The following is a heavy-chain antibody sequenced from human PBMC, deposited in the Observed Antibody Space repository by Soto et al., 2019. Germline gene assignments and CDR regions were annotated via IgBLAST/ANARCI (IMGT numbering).Heavy chain of an antibody. CDR1: GGSISGYY. CDR3: ARLAGGTYLSFYYYIGV. J-gene: IGHJ6*03. D-gene: IGHD2-15*01. V-gene: IGHV4-59*01. Sequence: QVQLQESGPRLVKPSETLSLTCTVSGGSISGYYWSWIRQPPGKGLEWIGYIYYSGTTNYNPSLMNRVTMSVDASKNQFSLKLSSVTAADTAVYYYARLAGGTYLSFYYYIGVWGKGNTVTVSS. CDR2: IYYSGTT.